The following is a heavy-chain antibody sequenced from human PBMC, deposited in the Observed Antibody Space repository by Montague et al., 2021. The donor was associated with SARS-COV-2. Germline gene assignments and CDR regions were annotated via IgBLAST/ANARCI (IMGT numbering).Heavy chain of an antibody. Sequence: SETLSLTCTVSGDSISSYYWNWIRQPPGKGLEWIGYIYNSGTTNYNPSVKSRVTISVDTSKNQFSLKLNSVTAADTAIYYCARHGLEGANTYYFGLDVWGQGTTVTVSS. CDR1: GDSISSYY. CDR2: IYNSGTT. J-gene: IGHJ6*02. V-gene: IGHV4-59*01. CDR3: ARHGLEGANTYYFGLDV. D-gene: IGHD1-26*01.